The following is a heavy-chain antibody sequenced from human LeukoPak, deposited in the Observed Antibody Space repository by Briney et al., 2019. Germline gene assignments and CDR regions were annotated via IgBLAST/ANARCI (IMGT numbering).Heavy chain of an antibody. CDR3: ARVSLEGDSSGYLDY. Sequence: GASVKVSCKASGGTFSSYAISWVRQAPGQGLEWMGRIIPILGIANYAQKFQGRVTITADKSTSTAYMELSSLRSEDTAVYYCARVSLEGDSSGYLDYWGQGTLVTVSS. CDR1: GGTFSSYA. CDR2: IIPILGIA. D-gene: IGHD3-22*01. V-gene: IGHV1-69*04. J-gene: IGHJ4*02.